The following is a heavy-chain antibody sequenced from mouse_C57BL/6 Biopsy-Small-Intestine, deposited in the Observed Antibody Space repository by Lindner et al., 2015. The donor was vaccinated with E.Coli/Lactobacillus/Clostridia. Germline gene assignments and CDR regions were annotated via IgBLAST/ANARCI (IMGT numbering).Heavy chain of an antibody. CDR1: GYTFTSYD. D-gene: IGHD2-4*01. Sequence: VQLQESGPELVKPGASVKLSGKASGYTFTSYDINWVKQRPGQGLEWIGWIYPRDGSTIYNEKFKGKATLTVDTSSSTAYMELHSLTSEDSAVYFCARYDYDGAYWGQGTLVTVSA. J-gene: IGHJ3*01. CDR2: IYPRDGST. CDR3: ARYDYDGAY. V-gene: IGHV1-85*01.